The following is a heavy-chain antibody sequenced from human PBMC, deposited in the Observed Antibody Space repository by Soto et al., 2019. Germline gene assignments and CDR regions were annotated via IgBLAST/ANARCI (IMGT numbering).Heavy chain of an antibody. J-gene: IGHJ6*02. Sequence: QVQLVESGGGVVQPWGSLRLSCAASGFTFSAFALHWVRQAPGKGLEWVAVISYDGINRYHADSVQGRFSISRDDSKNALYRQMNSLRPEDTAVYYCARDYNYRPENYYHGMDVWGQGTTVTVSS. CDR1: GFTFSAFA. D-gene: IGHD3-16*01. V-gene: IGHV3-30-3*01. CDR2: ISYDGINR. CDR3: ARDYNYRPENYYHGMDV.